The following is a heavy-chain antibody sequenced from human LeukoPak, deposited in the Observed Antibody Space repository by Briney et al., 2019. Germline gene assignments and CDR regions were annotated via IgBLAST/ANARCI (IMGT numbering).Heavy chain of an antibody. Sequence: PGGSLRLSCAASGFTFSSYWMHWVRQAPGKGLVWVSRINSDGSSTSYADSVKGRFTISRDNAKNTLYLQMNSLRAEDTALYYCARIIVGAAADYFDYWGQGTLVTVSS. D-gene: IGHD1-26*01. J-gene: IGHJ4*02. CDR1: GFTFSSYW. V-gene: IGHV3-74*01. CDR3: ARIIVGAAADYFDY. CDR2: INSDGSST.